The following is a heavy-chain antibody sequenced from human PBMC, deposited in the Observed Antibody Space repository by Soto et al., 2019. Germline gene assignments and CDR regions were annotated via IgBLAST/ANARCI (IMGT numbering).Heavy chain of an antibody. V-gene: IGHV3-33*01. CDR3: AREDLYFGDYVHYFDY. CDR2: IWYDGSNK. J-gene: IGHJ4*02. Sequence: GGSLRLSCAASGFTFSSYGMHWVRQAPGKGLEWVAVIWYDGSNKYYADSVKGRFTISRDNSKNTLYLQMNSLRAEDTAVYYCAREDLYFGDYVHYFDYWGQGTLVTVSS. D-gene: IGHD4-17*01. CDR1: GFTFSSYG.